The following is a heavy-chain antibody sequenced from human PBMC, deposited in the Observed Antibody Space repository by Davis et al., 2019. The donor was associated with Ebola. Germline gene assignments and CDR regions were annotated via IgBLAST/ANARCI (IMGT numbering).Heavy chain of an antibody. J-gene: IGHJ5*02. D-gene: IGHD2-2*01. CDR1: GGTFSSYA. V-gene: IGHV1-69*13. Sequence: SVKVSCKASGGTFSSYAISWVRQAPGQGLEWMGGIIPIFGTANYAQKFQGRVTITADESTSTAYMELSSLRSEDTAVYYCARGGCSSTSCYHWFDPWGQGTLVTVSS. CDR3: ARGGCSSTSCYHWFDP. CDR2: IIPIFGTA.